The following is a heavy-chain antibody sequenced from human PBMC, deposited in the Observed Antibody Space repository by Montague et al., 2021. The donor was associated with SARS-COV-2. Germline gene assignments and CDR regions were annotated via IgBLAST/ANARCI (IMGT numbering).Heavy chain of an antibody. CDR1: GDSFTYFY. D-gene: IGHD2-15*01. CDR3: ARKVVLADCFDF. J-gene: IGHJ4*01. Sequence: SETLSLTCSVSGDSFTYFYCGWIRQSPGKGLEWIGYISSAGRNNXNPSLKSRFTISVDTSENQFSLKVTSVTAADTAVYYCARKVVLADCFDFWGHGTLVTVSS. CDR2: ISSAGRN. V-gene: IGHV4-59*01.